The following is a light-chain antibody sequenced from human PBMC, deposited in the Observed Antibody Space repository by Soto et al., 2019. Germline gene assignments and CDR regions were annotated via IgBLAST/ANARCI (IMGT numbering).Light chain of an antibody. CDR3: QSYDSSLSGYV. J-gene: IGLJ1*01. CDR2: ENN. V-gene: IGLV1-40*01. CDR1: SSNIGAGYE. Sequence: QSVLTQPPSVSEAPGQRVTISCTGSSSNIGAGYEAHWYQQVPGTAPKLLIYENNNRPSWVPDRFSGSKSGTSASLAITGLQAEEEAEYSCQSYDSSLSGYVFGTGTKVTVL.